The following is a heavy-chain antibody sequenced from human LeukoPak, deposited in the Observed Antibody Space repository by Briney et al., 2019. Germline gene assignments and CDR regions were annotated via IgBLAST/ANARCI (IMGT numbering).Heavy chain of an antibody. V-gene: IGHV4-34*01. Sequence: SETLSLTCAVYGVSFSGYYWSWIRQPPGKGLEWSGEINHSGSTNYNPSLKSRVTISVDKSKNQFSLKLSSVTAADTAVYYCARRTTVTIPFGYWGQGTLVTVSS. CDR1: GVSFSGYY. D-gene: IGHD4-11*01. CDR2: INHSGST. J-gene: IGHJ4*02. CDR3: ARRTTVTIPFGY.